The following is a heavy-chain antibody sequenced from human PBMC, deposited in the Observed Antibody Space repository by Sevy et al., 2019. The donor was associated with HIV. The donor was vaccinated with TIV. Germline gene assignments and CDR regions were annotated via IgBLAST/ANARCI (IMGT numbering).Heavy chain of an antibody. D-gene: IGHD6-13*01. CDR2: ISSSSSYI. V-gene: IGHV3-21*01. J-gene: IGHJ6*02. Sequence: GGSLRLSCAASGFTFSSYSMNWVRQAPGKGLEWVSSISSSSSYIYYADSVKGRFTISRNNAKNSLNLQMNSLRAEDTAVYYWARGTEPGIAAAGTSYYYGMDVWGQGTTVTVSS. CDR1: GFTFSSYS. CDR3: ARGTEPGIAAAGTSYYYGMDV.